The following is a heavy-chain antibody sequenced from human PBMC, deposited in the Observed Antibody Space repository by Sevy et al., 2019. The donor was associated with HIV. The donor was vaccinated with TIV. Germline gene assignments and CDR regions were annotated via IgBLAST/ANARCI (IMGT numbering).Heavy chain of an antibody. Sequence: KHSETLSLTCTVSGGSITSLYWNWIRQPPGKGLEWIANIYYNGHINYNPSLKSRVTLSLDTSKNQFSLRLGSVTAADTAMYYCAGENAWGRGYSWGQGTLVTVSS. CDR3: AGENAWGRGYS. D-gene: IGHD1-26*01. CDR2: IYYNGHI. CDR1: GGSITSLY. J-gene: IGHJ4*02. V-gene: IGHV4-59*08.